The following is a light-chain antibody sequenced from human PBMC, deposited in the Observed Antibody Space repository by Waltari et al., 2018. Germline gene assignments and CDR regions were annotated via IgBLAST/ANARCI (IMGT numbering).Light chain of an antibody. CDR1: SSNY. V-gene: IGLV2-11*01. CDR2: EVT. J-gene: IGLJ1*01. Sequence: QSDLTQPRSVSGSPGQSVTISCTGTSSNYVSWYQQHPGKAPHLMIFEVTRRPSGVPDRFSGSKSGNTASLTISGLQAEDEADYYCCSYGGRYVFGTATKVTVL. CDR3: CSYGGRYV.